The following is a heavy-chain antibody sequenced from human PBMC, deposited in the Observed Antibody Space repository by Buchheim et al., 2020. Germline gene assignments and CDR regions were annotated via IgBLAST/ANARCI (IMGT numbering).Heavy chain of an antibody. V-gene: IGHV3-48*03. J-gene: IGHJ4*02. D-gene: IGHD2-15*01. CDR1: GFTFSSYE. CDR2: ISSSSSYI. Sequence: EVQLVESGGGLVQPGGSLRLSCAASGFTFSSYEMNWVRQAPGKGLEWVSSISSSSSYIYYADSVKGRFTISRDNAKNSLDLQMNSLRAEDTAVYYCASRYCSGGSCYHPTYWGQGTL. CDR3: ASRYCSGGSCYHPTY.